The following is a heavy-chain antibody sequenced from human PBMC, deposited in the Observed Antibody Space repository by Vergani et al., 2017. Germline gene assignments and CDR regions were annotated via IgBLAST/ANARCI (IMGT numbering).Heavy chain of an antibody. CDR1: GDSVSSNDAV. J-gene: IGHJ6*04. Sequence: QVQLQQSGPGLVKPSHTLSLTCAISGDSVSSNDAVWNWIRQSPSRGLEWLGRTYYRSKWYNDYAVSVKSRITISPDTSKNQFSLQLNSVTPEDTAVYYCARDVTYYNKIDHDGLEVWGKGTTVTVSS. CDR3: ARDVTYYNKIDHDGLEV. D-gene: IGHD3-10*01. V-gene: IGHV6-1*01. CDR2: TYYRSKWYN.